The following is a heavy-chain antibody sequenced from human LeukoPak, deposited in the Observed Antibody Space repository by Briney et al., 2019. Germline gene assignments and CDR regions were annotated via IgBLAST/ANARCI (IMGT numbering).Heavy chain of an antibody. CDR3: AREWQGGIAAAGTRIEGDY. Sequence: GGSLSLSCAVSGFSVSGYWMPWVRQAPGKGLEWVANIKQDGSEKNYVYSVKGRFNISRDNDENSLFLQKNSLRVEDTAVYYCAREWQGGIAAAGTRIEGDYWGQGTLVAVSS. J-gene: IGHJ4*02. D-gene: IGHD6-13*01. V-gene: IGHV3-7*01. CDR2: IKQDGSEK. CDR1: GFSVSGYW.